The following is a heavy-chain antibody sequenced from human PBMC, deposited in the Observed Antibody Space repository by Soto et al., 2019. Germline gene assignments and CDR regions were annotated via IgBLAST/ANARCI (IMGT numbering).Heavy chain of an antibody. J-gene: IGHJ6*02. CDR1: GFNFKSYE. D-gene: IGHD3-9*01. CDR2: SSVSGRTI. CDR3: ARRSTIYYYALTGYEEAGMDV. V-gene: IGHV3-48*03. Sequence: VELVESGGDLVQPGGSLTLACAASGFNFKSYEMNWVRQAPGKGLEWISYSSVSGRTIYYADSVKGRVTISRDNAKNLVFSQVNSLRAEDTAIYYCARRSTIYYYALTGYEEAGMDVWGQGTTVTVSS.